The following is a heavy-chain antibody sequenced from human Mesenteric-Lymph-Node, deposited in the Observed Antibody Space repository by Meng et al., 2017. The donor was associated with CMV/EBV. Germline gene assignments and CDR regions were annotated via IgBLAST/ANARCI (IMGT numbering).Heavy chain of an antibody. V-gene: IGHV3-23*01. CDR1: GFTFGDYA. Sequence: GGSLRLSCAASGFTFGDYAMTWVRQAPGKGLEWVSGINAGGVNKYYADSVKGRFSISRDKSKNTLFLQMNSLRAEDTAVYYCAKGKAMLNWFDSWGQGTQVTVSS. CDR3: AKGKAMLNWFDS. CDR2: INAGGVNK. J-gene: IGHJ5*01. D-gene: IGHD2-8*01.